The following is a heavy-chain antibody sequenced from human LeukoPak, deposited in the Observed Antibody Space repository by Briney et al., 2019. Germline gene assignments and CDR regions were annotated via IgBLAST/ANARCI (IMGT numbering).Heavy chain of an antibody. J-gene: IGHJ4*02. V-gene: IGHV3-48*03. D-gene: IGHD3-22*01. CDR2: ISRSGSTI. CDR3: ARVGGYYQEVGY. CDR1: GFTFSSYE. Sequence: PGGSLRLSCAASGFTFSSYEMNWVRQAPGKGLEWVSYISRSGSTIYYADSVKGRFTISRDNAKNSLYLQMNSLRAEDTAVYYCARVGGYYQEVGYWGQGTLVTVSS.